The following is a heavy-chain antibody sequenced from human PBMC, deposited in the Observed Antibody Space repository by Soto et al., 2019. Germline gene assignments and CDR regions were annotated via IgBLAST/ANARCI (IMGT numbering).Heavy chain of an antibody. D-gene: IGHD3-10*01. J-gene: IGHJ6*02. Sequence: QVQLVESGGGVVQPGRSLRLSCAASGFTFSSYAMHWVRQAPGKGLEWVAVISYDGSNKYYADSVKGRFTISRDNSKNTLYLQMNSLRAEDTAVCYCARDGGGYYGMDVWGQGTTVTVSS. V-gene: IGHV3-30-3*01. CDR2: ISYDGSNK. CDR3: ARDGGGYYGMDV. CDR1: GFTFSSYA.